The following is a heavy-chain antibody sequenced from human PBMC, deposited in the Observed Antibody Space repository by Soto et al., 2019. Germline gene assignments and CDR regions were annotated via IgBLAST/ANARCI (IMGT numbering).Heavy chain of an antibody. CDR2: INRSGST. V-gene: IGHV4-34*01. CDR3: AVGTTRDYFDY. J-gene: IGHJ4*02. D-gene: IGHD1-26*01. Sequence: SETLSLTCAVYGGSFSGYYWSWIRQPPGKGLEWIGEINRSGSTNYNPSLKSRVTISVDTSKNQFSLNLRSVTAADTAVYYCAVGTTRDYFDYWGQGTLVTVSS. CDR1: GGSFSGYY.